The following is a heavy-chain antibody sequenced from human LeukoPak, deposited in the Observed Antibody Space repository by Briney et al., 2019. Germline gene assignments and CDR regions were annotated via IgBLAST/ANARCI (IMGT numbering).Heavy chain of an antibody. V-gene: IGHV3-7*03. D-gene: IGHD6-19*01. CDR1: GFAFSNYW. Sequence: GGSLRLSCAASGFAFSNYWMNWARQAPGKGLEWVPNKKQDGSETNYVDSVKGRFTISRDNAKNSLYLQMNSLRTEDTAVYYCARDGVLSVAGYYYYYGMDVWGKGTTVTVSS. CDR3: ARDGVLSVAGYYYYYGMDV. CDR2: KKQDGSET. J-gene: IGHJ6*04.